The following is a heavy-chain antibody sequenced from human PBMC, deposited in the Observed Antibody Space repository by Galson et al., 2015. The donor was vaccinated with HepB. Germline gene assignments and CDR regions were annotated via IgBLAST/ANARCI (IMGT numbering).Heavy chain of an antibody. CDR1: GGTFSSYA. Sequence: SVKVSCKASGGTFSSYAISWVRQASGQGLEWMGGIIPIFGTANYAQKFQGRVTITADESTSTAYMELSSLRSEDTAVYYCAREGYGDYVSWFDPWGQGTLVTVSS. D-gene: IGHD4-17*01. J-gene: IGHJ5*02. V-gene: IGHV1-69*13. CDR3: AREGYGDYVSWFDP. CDR2: IIPIFGTA.